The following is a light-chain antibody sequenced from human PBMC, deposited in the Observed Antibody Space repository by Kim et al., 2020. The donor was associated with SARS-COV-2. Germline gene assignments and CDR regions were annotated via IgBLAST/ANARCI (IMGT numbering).Light chain of an antibody. J-gene: IGKJ2*01. V-gene: IGKV3-20*01. CDR2: GAS. CDR3: KQFARSGYT. Sequence: EIVLTQSPGTLSLSPGERATLPCRASQSVSINHLAWYHQKPDQAPRLHISGASTRATGIPDRFSDSGSGTDFTLTISRLDPEDFGVYFCKQFARSGYTFGKGTKLEI. CDR1: QSVSINH.